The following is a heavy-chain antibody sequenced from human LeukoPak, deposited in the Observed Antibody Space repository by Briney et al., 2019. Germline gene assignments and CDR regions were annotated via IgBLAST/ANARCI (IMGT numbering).Heavy chain of an antibody. D-gene: IGHD3-3*01. CDR3: TWSAEAD. J-gene: IGHJ4*02. V-gene: IGHV3-7*01. Sequence: GGSLRLSCAASGFTFSSPWMSWVRRAPGKGLEWVADIKTDGSERYYVDSVKGRFTISRDNAKKSLFLQMDSLRAEDTAIYYCTWSAEADWGQGTLVTVSS. CDR1: GFTFSSPW. CDR2: IKTDGSER.